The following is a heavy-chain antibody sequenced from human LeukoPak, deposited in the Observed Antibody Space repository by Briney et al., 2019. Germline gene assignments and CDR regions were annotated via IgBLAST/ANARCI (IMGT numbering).Heavy chain of an antibody. V-gene: IGHV1-46*01. CDR1: GYSFTTYS. CDR3: ARKWSSRDWLDP. CDR2: INPKGDIT. Sequence: GASVKVSCKTSGYSFTTYSIHWVRQAPGQGLEWMGIINPKGDITTYAQRFQGRVTMASDTSTATVYMELSGLRSEDTAIYYCARKWSSRDWLDPWGQGTLLTVSS. D-gene: IGHD2-8*01. J-gene: IGHJ5*02.